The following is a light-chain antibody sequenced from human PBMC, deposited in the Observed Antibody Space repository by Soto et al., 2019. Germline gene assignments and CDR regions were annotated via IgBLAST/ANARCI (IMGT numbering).Light chain of an antibody. J-gene: IGKJ4*01. CDR3: QQYNNWPPLT. CDR2: GAS. V-gene: IGKV3-15*01. Sequence: EIVMTQSPATLSVSPGERATISCRASQSVSSNLAWYQQKPGQAPRLLIYGASTRDTGIPARFSGSGSGTEFTRTLSSRQSEDFAVYYCQQYNNWPPLTFGGGTKVEIK. CDR1: QSVSSN.